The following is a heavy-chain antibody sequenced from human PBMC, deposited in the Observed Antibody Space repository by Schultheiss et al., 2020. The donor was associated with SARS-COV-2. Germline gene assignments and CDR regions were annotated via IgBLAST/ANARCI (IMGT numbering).Heavy chain of an antibody. Sequence: GGSLRLSCAASGFTVSSNHMSWVRQAPGKGLEWVAMIRPDGSDNYHVDSVKGRFTISRDNAKDSLYLQMNSLRADDTAIYYCVVDSGQNDGEWDVFHYWGPGTLVTVSS. D-gene: IGHD1-26*01. CDR3: VVDSGQNDGEWDVFHY. CDR2: IRPDGSDN. V-gene: IGHV3-7*01. CDR1: GFTVSSNH. J-gene: IGHJ4*02.